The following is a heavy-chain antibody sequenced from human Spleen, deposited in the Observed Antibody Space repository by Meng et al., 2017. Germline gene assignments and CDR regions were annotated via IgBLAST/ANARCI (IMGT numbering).Heavy chain of an antibody. J-gene: IGHJ3*02. CDR1: GYIFSDYS. Sequence: ASVKVSCKASGYIFSDYSMHWVRQAPGQGLEWMGWINPDSGGTNYALRFQGRVTMTRDTSISTAYMELSRLRSEDTAVYYCARDPSTYYDILTGSFGAFDIWGQGTMVTVSS. CDR3: ARDPSTYYDILTGSFGAFDI. D-gene: IGHD3-9*01. CDR2: INPDSGGT. V-gene: IGHV1-2*02.